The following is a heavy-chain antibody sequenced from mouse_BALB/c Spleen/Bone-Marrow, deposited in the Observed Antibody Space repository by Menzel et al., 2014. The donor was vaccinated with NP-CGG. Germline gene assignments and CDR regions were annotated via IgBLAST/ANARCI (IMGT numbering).Heavy chain of an antibody. V-gene: IGHV1-77*01. CDR1: GYTFTDYV. J-gene: IGHJ4*01. D-gene: IGHD2-1*01. Sequence: VKLMESGPELVKPGASVKMSCKASGYTFTDYVITWVKRRTGQGLEWIGEIDPGRGSSFYNEKFKAKATLTADKSADTACMQLSSLTSEDSAVYFCARDGNYAAMDYWGQGTSVTVSS. CDR2: IDPGRGSS. CDR3: ARDGNYAAMDY.